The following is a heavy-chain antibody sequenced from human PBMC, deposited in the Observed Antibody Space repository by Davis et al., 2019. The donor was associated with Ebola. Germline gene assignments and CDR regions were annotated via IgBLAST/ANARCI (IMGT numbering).Heavy chain of an antibody. J-gene: IGHJ4*02. CDR2: IWYDGSIE. D-gene: IGHD6-6*01. CDR1: GFTISNYG. Sequence: GESLKISCAASGFTISNYGMHWVRQAPGKGLEWVAVIWYDGSIEYYVDSVKGRFTISRDDSKNTAYLQMNSLKTEDTAVYYCTRGSSSVDYWGQGTLVTVSS. V-gene: IGHV3-33*01. CDR3: TRGSSSVDY.